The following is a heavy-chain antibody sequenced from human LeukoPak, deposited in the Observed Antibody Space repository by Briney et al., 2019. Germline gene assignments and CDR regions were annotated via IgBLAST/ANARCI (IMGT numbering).Heavy chain of an antibody. CDR1: GFTFSTYW. Sequence: TGGSLRLSCAASGFTFSTYWMSWVRQAPGKGLEWVANIKQDGSEKYYVDSVKDRFTISRDNAKNSLYLQMNSLRVEDTAVYYCARVRQYAARPYYYYYMDVWGKGTTVTVSS. V-gene: IGHV3-7*01. D-gene: IGHD6-6*01. J-gene: IGHJ6*03. CDR3: ARVRQYAARPYYYYYMDV. CDR2: IKQDGSEK.